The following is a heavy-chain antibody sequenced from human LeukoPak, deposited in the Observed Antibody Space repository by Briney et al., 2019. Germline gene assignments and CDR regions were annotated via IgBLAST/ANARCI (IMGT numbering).Heavy chain of an antibody. J-gene: IGHJ3*02. CDR1: GFTLRSYA. CDR2: ISTSGGTT. V-gene: IGHV3-23*01. Sequence: GGSLRLTCAASGFTLRSYAMSWVRQAPGKGLEWVSAISTSGGTTYYSDSVRGRFTISRDNSKYTLFLQMDSLRAEDTAVYYCARDPNGDYVGAFDMWGPGTMVTVSS. CDR3: ARDPNGDYVGAFDM. D-gene: IGHD4-17*01.